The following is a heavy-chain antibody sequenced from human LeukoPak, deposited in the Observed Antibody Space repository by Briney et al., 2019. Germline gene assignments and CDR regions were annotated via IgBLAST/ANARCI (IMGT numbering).Heavy chain of an antibody. Sequence: GRSLRLSCQTSGFTFSQTGFHWVRQAPGKGLEWVAVISYDGSNKYYADSVKGRFTISRDNSKNTLYLQMNSLRTEDTAVYYCARTVAAAGPMDYWGQGTLVTVSS. CDR2: ISYDGSNK. V-gene: IGHV3-30*03. CDR1: GFTFSQTG. D-gene: IGHD6-13*01. CDR3: ARTVAAAGPMDY. J-gene: IGHJ4*02.